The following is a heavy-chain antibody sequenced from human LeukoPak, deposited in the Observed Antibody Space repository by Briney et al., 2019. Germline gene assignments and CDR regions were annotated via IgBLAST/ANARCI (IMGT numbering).Heavy chain of an antibody. D-gene: IGHD4-23*01. Sequence: GASVKVSCEASGGTFSSYAISWVRQAPGQGLGWMGGIIPIFGTANYAQKFQGRVTITTDESTSTAYMELSSLRSEDTAVYYCARVRRIYGGNSPLYYYYMDVWGKGTTVTVSS. CDR3: ARVRRIYGGNSPLYYYYMDV. V-gene: IGHV1-69*05. CDR1: GGTFSSYA. J-gene: IGHJ6*03. CDR2: IIPIFGTA.